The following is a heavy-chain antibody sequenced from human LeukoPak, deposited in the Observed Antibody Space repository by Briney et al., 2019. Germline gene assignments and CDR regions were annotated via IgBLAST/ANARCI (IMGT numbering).Heavy chain of an antibody. D-gene: IGHD3-3*01. J-gene: IGHJ6*02. CDR3: AKDRAAHYDFWSGYQMDV. CDR1: GFTFRNYD. Sequence: GGSLRLSCAASGFTFRNYDMNWVRQAPGKGLQWVAVISYDGSKKYYVDSVKGRFTISRDSSKNTLYLQMNSLRTEDTAIYYCAKDRAAHYDFWSGYQMDVWGRGSTVTVSS. V-gene: IGHV3-30*18. CDR2: ISYDGSKK.